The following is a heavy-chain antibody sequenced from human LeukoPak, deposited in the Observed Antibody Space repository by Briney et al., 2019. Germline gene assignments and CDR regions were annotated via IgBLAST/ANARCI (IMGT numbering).Heavy chain of an antibody. CDR3: ARAPPYYYDSSGYYSFDY. V-gene: IGHV3-48*04. J-gene: IGHJ4*02. D-gene: IGHD3-22*01. CDR1: GFTFSSYS. Sequence: GGSLRLSCAASGFTFSSYSMNWVRQAPGKGLEWVSYISSSGSTIYYADSVKGRFTISRDNAKNSLYLQMNSLRAEDTAVYYCARAPPYYYDSSGYYSFDYWGQGTLVTVSS. CDR2: ISSSGSTI.